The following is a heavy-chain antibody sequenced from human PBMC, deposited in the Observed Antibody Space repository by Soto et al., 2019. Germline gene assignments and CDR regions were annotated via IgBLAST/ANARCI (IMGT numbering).Heavy chain of an antibody. CDR2: ISGSGGGT. J-gene: IGHJ6*02. D-gene: IGHD6-13*01. CDR3: AKLPGIAAAGTDYYYGMDV. CDR1: GFTFSSYA. V-gene: IGHV3-23*01. Sequence: PGGSLRLSCAASGFTFSSYAMSWVRQAPGKGLEWVSAISGSGGGTYYADSVKGRFTISRDNSKNTLYLQMNSLRAEDTAVYYCAKLPGIAAAGTDYYYGMDVWGQGTTVTVSS.